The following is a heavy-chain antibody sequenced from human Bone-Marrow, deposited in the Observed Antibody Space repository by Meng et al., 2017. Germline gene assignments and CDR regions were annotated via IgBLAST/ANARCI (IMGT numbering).Heavy chain of an antibody. Sequence: GCGPGLVKPAQGLSITCRVSGGSINDAGYYWSWTRQHPGKGLEWIGYIYYTENTYYNPSLKSPMTISLDKSKNQFSLQLNSVTVADTAVYYCARGRASCSSGGCSLGWFDPWGQGTLVTVSS. CDR1: GGSINDAGYY. CDR2: IYYTENT. V-gene: IGHV4-31*01. J-gene: IGHJ5*02. D-gene: IGHD2-15*01. CDR3: ARGRASCSSGGCSLGWFDP.